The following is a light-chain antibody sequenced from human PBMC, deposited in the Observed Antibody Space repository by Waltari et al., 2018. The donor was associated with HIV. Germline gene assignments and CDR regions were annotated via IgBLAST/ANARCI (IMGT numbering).Light chain of an antibody. V-gene: IGLV3-21*02. CDR2: DES. CDR3: QVWDSSSDHRGV. J-gene: IGLJ3*02. Sequence: SYVLTQPPSVSVAPGQTARITCGGNNIGSKSVHWYQQQPGQAPVLVVYDESDRPSGIPGRFSGSNSGNTATLTISRVEAGDEADYFCQVWDSSSDHRGVFGGGTKLTVL. CDR1: NIGSKS.